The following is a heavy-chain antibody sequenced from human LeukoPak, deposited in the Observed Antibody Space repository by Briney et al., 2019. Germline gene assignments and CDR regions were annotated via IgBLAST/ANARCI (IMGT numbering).Heavy chain of an antibody. J-gene: IGHJ5*02. CDR2: IYYSGST. CDR1: GGSISSYY. V-gene: IGHV4-59*01. Sequence: PSETLSLTCTVSGGSISSYYWSWIRQPPGKGLEWIGYIYYSGSTNYNPSLKSRVTISVDTSKNQFSLKLSSVTAADTAVYYCARARPLYCSGGSCDWFDPWGQGTLVTASS. CDR3: ARARPLYCSGGSCDWFDP. D-gene: IGHD2-15*01.